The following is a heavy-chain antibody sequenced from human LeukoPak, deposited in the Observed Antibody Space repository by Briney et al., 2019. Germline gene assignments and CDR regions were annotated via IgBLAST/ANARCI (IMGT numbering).Heavy chain of an antibody. CDR3: AKAGGSYDY. J-gene: IGHJ4*02. D-gene: IGHD1-26*01. V-gene: IGHV3-23*01. CDR2: ISGSGGST. Sequence: EWVSAISGSGGSTYYADSVKGRFTISRDNSKNTLYLQMNSLRAEDTAVYYCAKAGGSYDYWGQGTLVTVSS.